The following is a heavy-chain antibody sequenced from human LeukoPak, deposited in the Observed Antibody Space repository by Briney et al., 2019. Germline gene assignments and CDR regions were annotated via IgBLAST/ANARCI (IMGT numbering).Heavy chain of an antibody. CDR2: IIPIFGTA. D-gene: IGHD4-17*01. V-gene: IGHV1-69*06. Sequence: SVKVSCKASGGTFSSYAISWVRQAPGQGLEWMGRIIPIFGTANYAQKFQGRVTITADKSTSTAYIELSSLRSEDTAVYYCARIHTVTTATDYWGQGTLVTVSS. CDR1: GGTFSSYA. CDR3: ARIHTVTTATDY. J-gene: IGHJ4*02.